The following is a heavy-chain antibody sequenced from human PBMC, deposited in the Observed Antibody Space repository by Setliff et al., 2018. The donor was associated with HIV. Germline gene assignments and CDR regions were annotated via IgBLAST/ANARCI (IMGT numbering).Heavy chain of an antibody. CDR3: ARQPGYSSGWYFTASGFDP. V-gene: IGHV4-34*01. Sequence: SETLSLTCAVYGGSFSGYYWSWIRQPPGKGLEWIGEINHSGSTNYNPSLKSRVTISVDTSKNQFSLKLSSVTAADTAVYYCARQPGYSSGWYFTASGFDPWGQGTLVTVSS. CDR2: INHSGST. D-gene: IGHD6-19*01. CDR1: GGSFSGYY. J-gene: IGHJ5*02.